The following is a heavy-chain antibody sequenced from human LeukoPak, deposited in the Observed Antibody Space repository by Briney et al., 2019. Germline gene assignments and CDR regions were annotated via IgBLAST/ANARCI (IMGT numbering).Heavy chain of an antibody. CDR2: ISAYNGNT. J-gene: IGHJ4*01. CDR3: ARAAVAGYCSSTSCYTGPSDY. V-gene: IGHV1-18*01. D-gene: IGHD2-2*02. Sequence: ASVKVSCKASGYTFTSCGISWVRQAPGQGLEWMGWISAYNGNTNYAQKLQGRVTMTTDTSTSTAYMELRSLRSDDTAVYYCARAAVAGYCSSTSCYTGPSDYWGQGTLVTVSS. CDR1: GYTFTSCG.